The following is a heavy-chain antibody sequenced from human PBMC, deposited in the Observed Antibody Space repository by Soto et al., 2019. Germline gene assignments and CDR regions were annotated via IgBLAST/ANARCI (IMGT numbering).Heavy chain of an antibody. V-gene: IGHV1-3*01. CDR1: GYTFTSYA. J-gene: IGHJ4*02. D-gene: IGHD6-19*01. CDR2: ISAGNGNT. CDR3: ARGFAVAGTWYFDY. Sequence: ASVKVSCKASGYTFTSYAMHWVRQAPGQRLEWMGWISAGNGNTKYSQKFQGRVTITRDTSASTAYMELSSLRSEDTAVYYCARGFAVAGTWYFDYWGQGTLVTVSS.